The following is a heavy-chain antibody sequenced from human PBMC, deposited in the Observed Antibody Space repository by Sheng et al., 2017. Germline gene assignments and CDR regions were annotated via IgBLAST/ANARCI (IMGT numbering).Heavy chain of an antibody. V-gene: IGHV2-5*01. D-gene: IGHD3-3*01. J-gene: IGHJ4*02. CDR3: AHINPGHYDFWSGPYY. Sequence: GPTLVKPTQTLTLTCTFSGFSLSTSGVGVGWIRQPPGKALEWLALIYWNDDKRYSPSLKSRLTITKDTSKNQVVLTMTNMDPVDTATYYCAHINPGHYDFWSGPYYWGQGTLVTVSS. CDR2: IYWNDDK. CDR1: GFSLSTSGVG.